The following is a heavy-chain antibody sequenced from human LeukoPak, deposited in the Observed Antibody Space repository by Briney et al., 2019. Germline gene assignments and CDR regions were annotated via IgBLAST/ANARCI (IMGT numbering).Heavy chain of an antibody. CDR1: GFTFSDYY. CDR2: ISSGSTI. D-gene: IGHD6-19*01. Sequence: SGGSLRLSCAASGFTFSDYYMSWIRQAPGKGLEWVSYISSGSTIYYADSVKGRFTISRDNTRNSLYLQMNSLRAEDTAVYYCARGHIAVAAHDDAFDIWGQGTMVTVSS. CDR3: ARGHIAVAAHDDAFDI. V-gene: IGHV3-69-1*02. J-gene: IGHJ3*02.